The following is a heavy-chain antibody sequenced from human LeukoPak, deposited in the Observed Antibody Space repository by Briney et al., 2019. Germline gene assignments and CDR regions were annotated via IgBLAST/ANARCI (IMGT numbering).Heavy chain of an antibody. Sequence: ASVKVSRKASGYTFTGYYMHWVRQAPGQGLEWMGRINPNSGGTNYAQKFQGRVTMTRDTSISTAYMELSRLRSDDAAAYYCARDPMVRGVLYYYYYYGMDVWGQGTTVTVSS. CDR3: ARDPMVRGVLYYYYYYGMDV. V-gene: IGHV1-2*06. CDR2: INPNSGGT. D-gene: IGHD3-10*01. CDR1: GYTFTGYY. J-gene: IGHJ6*02.